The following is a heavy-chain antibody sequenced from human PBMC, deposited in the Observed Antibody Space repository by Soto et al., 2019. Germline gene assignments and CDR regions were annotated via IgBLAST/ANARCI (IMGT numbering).Heavy chain of an antibody. V-gene: IGHV3-23*01. Sequence: EVQLLESGGGLVQPGGSRRLSCAASGFTFSSYAMSWVRQAPGKGLEWVSAISGSGGSTYYADSVKGRFTISRDNSKNTLYLQMNSLRAEDTAVYYCAKDGRRRSYFDYWGQGTLVTVSS. CDR3: AKDGRRRSYFDY. CDR2: ISGSGGST. J-gene: IGHJ4*02. CDR1: GFTFSSYA.